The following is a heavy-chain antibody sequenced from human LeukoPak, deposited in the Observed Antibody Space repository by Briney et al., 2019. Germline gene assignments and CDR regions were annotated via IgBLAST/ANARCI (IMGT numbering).Heavy chain of an antibody. CDR2: ISGSDGST. CDR3: AKSVAIYFYYGLDV. J-gene: IGHJ6*02. D-gene: IGHD3-3*01. Sequence: GGSLRLSCAASGFTFSSYAMSWVRQTPGKGLEWVSAISGSDGSTYYADSVKGRFTISRDNSKNTLFLQMNSLRAEGTAPYYCAKSVAIYFYYGLDVWGQGTTVTVSS. CDR1: GFTFSSYA. V-gene: IGHV3-23*01.